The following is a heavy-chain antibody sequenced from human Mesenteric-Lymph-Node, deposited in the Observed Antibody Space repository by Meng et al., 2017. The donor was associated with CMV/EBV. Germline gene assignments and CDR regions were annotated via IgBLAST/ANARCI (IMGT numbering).Heavy chain of an antibody. CDR2: IQYDGSNK. J-gene: IGHJ5*02. Sequence: GGSLRLSCVASGFSFSSYAMHWVRQAPGKGLEWVAFIQYDGSNKYYADSVKGRFTISRDNPNHTLYLQMNSLRSEDTAVYYCAKDRLSNWFDPWGQGTLVTVSS. CDR1: GFSFSSYA. D-gene: IGHD2-15*01. CDR3: AKDRLSNWFDP. V-gene: IGHV3-30*02.